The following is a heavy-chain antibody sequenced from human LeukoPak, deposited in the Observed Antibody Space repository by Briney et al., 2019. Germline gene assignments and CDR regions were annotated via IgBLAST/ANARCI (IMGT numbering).Heavy chain of an antibody. CDR2: INPNSGGT. V-gene: IGHV1-2*02. J-gene: IGHJ4*02. CDR1: GYTLTGYY. Sequence: GASVKVSCKASGYTLTGYYMHWVRQAPGQGLEWMGWINPNSGGTNYAQKFQGRVTMTRDTSISTAYMELSRLRSDDTAVYYCARQWGFGSGWLLFDYWGQGTLVTVSS. CDR3: ARQWGFGSGWLLFDY. D-gene: IGHD6-19*01.